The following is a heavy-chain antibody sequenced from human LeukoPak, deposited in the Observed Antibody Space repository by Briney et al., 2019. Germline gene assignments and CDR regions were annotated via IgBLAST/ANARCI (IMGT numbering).Heavy chain of an antibody. Sequence: SQTLSFTCTVSGGSISSGGYYWSWIGQHPGKGLEWIGYIYYSGSTYYNPSLKSRVTISVDTSKNQFSLKLSSVTAADTAVYYCARSDDFWSGYLRPDAFDIWGQGTMVTVSS. CDR3: ARSDDFWSGYLRPDAFDI. J-gene: IGHJ3*02. V-gene: IGHV4-31*03. CDR1: GGSISSGGYY. CDR2: IYYSGST. D-gene: IGHD3-3*01.